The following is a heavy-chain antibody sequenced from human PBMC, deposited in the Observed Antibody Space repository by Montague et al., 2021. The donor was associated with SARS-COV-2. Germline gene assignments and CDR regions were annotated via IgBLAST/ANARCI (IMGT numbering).Heavy chain of an antibody. CDR1: GFTFSNYP. V-gene: IGHV3-30-3*01. J-gene: IGHJ4*02. D-gene: IGHD1-26*01. CDR2: VSYDGNIK. Sequence: SLRPSCAASGFTFSNYPMHWVRQAPGKGLEWVAIVSYDGNIKYYGDSVKGRFTISRDKSKNTLYLQMNSLRADDTAIYYCARGRGSYSLDCWGQGTLVTVSS. CDR3: ARGRGSYSLDC.